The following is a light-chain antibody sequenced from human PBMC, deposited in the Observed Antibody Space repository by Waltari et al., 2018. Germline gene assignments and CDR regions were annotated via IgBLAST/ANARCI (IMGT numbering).Light chain of an antibody. V-gene: IGLV3-1*01. CDR3: QALDRRTVEVV. CDR2: QNN. J-gene: IGLJ2*01. Sequence: SYDLTQPPSVSVSPGQTASITCSGDKLANKNVCWYQQKPGQSPVLVIYQNNKRPSGIPERFSASNSGSTATLTMSGVQRTDEADYSCQALDRRTVEVVFGGGTRLAVL. CDR1: KLANKN.